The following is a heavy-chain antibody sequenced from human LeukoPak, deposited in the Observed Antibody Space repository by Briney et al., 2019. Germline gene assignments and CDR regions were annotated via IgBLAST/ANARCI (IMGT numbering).Heavy chain of an antibody. Sequence: PGGSLRLSCAAPGFTVSGNYMSWGRQAPGKGLEWVSVIYAYGSTYYADSVKGRFAISRDNSQNTLYLQMNSLRGEDTAVYYCAKGQVVVASTQVHFDDWGQGTLVTVSS. J-gene: IGHJ4*02. CDR3: AKGQVVVASTQVHFDD. CDR1: GFTVSGNY. D-gene: IGHD3-22*01. V-gene: IGHV3-53*01. CDR2: IYAYGST.